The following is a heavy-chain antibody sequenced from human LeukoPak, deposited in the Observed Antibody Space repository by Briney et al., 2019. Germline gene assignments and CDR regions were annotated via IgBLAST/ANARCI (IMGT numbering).Heavy chain of an antibody. J-gene: IGHJ6*02. CDR2: IYYSGST. CDR3: VIVVVPAAISSRRWVYYGMDV. CDR1: GGSISSSSYY. V-gene: IGHV4-39*01. Sequence: PSETLSLTCTVSGGSISSSSYYWGWIRQPPGKGLEWIGSIYYSGSTYYNPSLKSRVTISVDTSKNQFSLKLSSVTAADTAVYYCVIVVVPAAISSRRWVYYGMDVWGQGTTVTVSS. D-gene: IGHD2-2*01.